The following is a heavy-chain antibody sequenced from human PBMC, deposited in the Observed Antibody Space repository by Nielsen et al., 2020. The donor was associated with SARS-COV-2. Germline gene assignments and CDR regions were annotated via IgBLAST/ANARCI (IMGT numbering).Heavy chain of an antibody. CDR3: AKSVAAHHSNYYYYYYGMDV. V-gene: IGHV3-23*01. D-gene: IGHD2-15*01. J-gene: IGHJ6*02. CDR2: ISGSGGST. Sequence: WIRQPPGKGLEWVSAISGSGGSTYYADSVKGRFTISRDNSKNTLYLQMNSLRAEDTAVYYCAKSVAAHHSNYYYYYYGMDVWGQGTTVTVSS.